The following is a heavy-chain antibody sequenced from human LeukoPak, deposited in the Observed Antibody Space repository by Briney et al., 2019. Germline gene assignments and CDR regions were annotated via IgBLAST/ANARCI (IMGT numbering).Heavy chain of an antibody. CDR2: ISGSSSRA. V-gene: IGHV3-23*01. J-gene: IGHJ6*03. CDR3: ARGGDHPTYLFQYMDV. Sequence: GGSLRLSCEASGFTFSSYTLTWVRQAPGKGLECVSAISGSSSRAYYADSVKGRFTISRDNAKNSLYLQMNSLRAEDTAVYYCARGGDHPTYLFQYMDVWGKGTPVTVSS. D-gene: IGHD3-16*01. CDR1: GFTFSSYT.